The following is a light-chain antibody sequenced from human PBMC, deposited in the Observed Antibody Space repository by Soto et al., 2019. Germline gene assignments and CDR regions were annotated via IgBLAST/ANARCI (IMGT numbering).Light chain of an antibody. V-gene: IGKV1-39*01. Sequence: DIQMTQFPSSLSASVGDRVTITCRASQTIRSYLNWYQQKLGKAPKLLIYTSSYLASGVPSRFSGSGSRTDFTLTIDTLQPEDFATYYCQQSFSSRQTFSHGTKVEI. J-gene: IGKJ1*01. CDR3: QQSFSSRQT. CDR1: QTIRSY. CDR2: TSS.